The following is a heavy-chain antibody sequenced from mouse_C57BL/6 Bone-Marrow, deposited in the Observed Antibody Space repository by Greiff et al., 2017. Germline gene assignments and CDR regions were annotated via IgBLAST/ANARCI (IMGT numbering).Heavy chain of an antibody. CDR3: ARGYYYGSSYVAWFAY. Sequence: QVQLQQSGAELVKPGASVKISCKASGYAFSSYWMNWVKQRPGRGLAWIGQIYPGDGDTNYNGKFKGKATLTADKSSSTAYMQLSSLTSEDSAVYFCARGYYYGSSYVAWFAYWGHGSLVTGSA. CDR2: IYPGDGDT. J-gene: IGHJ3*01. V-gene: IGHV1-80*01. D-gene: IGHD1-1*01. CDR1: GYAFSSYW.